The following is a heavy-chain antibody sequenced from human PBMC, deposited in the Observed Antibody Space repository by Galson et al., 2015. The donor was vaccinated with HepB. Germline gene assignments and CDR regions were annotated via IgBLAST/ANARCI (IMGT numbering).Heavy chain of an antibody. V-gene: IGHV3-21*01. D-gene: IGHD3-10*01. CDR1: GFRFSSYS. CDR2: ITSSSSNI. Sequence: SLRLSCAASGFRFSSYSMNWVRRAPGKGLEWVSSITSSSSNIYYADSVKGRFTISRDNAKNSLYLQMNSVRAEDTAVYYCARDDGSVVPGFRHGTPSYYMDGWGKGTTVTVSS. CDR3: ARDDGSVVPGFRHGTPSYYMDG. J-gene: IGHJ6*03.